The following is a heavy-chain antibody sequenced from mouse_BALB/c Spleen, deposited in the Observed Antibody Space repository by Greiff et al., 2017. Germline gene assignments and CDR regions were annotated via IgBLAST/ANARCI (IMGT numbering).Heavy chain of an antibody. CDR3: ARDQGYGNYYYYAMDY. D-gene: IGHD2-1*01. CDR1: GFSLTSYG. J-gene: IGHJ4*01. CDR2: IWAGGST. V-gene: IGHV2-9*02. Sequence: VKLVESGPGLVAPSQSLSITCTVSGFSLTSYGVHWVRQPPGKGLEWLGVIWAGGSTNYNSALMSRLSISKDNSKSQVFLKMNSLQTDDTAMYYCARDQGYGNYYYYAMDYWGQGTSVTVSS.